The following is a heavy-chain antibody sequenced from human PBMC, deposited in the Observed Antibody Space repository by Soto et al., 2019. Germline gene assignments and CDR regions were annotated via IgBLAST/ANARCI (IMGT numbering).Heavy chain of an antibody. CDR2: IYYSGST. CDR1: GGSISSSSYY. D-gene: IGHD5-18*01. CDR3: ARSVRGYSYGYGLRYYFDY. V-gene: IGHV4-39*01. J-gene: IGHJ4*02. Sequence: QLQLQESGPGLVKPSETLSLTCTVSGGSISSSSYYWGWIRQPPGKGLEWIGSIYYSGSTYYNPSLKSRVTISVDTSKNQFTLKLSSVTAADAAVYYCARSVRGYSYGYGLRYYFDYWGQGTLVTVSS.